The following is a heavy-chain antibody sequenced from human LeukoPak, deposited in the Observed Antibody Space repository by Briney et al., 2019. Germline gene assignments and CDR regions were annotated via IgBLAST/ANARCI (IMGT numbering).Heavy chain of an antibody. CDR3: ASFGSGWSEFYFDY. Sequence: GGSLRLSCAASGFTFSSYSMNWVRQAPGKGLEQVSSISSSSSYIYYADSVKGRFTISRDNAKNSLYLQMNSLRAEDTAVYYCASFGSGWSEFYFDYWGQGTLVTVSS. CDR1: GFTFSSYS. D-gene: IGHD6-19*01. J-gene: IGHJ4*02. V-gene: IGHV3-21*01. CDR2: ISSSSSYI.